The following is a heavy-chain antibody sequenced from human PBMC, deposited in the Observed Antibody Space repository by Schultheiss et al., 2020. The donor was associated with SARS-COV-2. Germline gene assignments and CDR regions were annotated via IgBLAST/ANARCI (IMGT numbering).Heavy chain of an antibody. CDR3: ARGPQLNYYGMDV. CDR2: IYYSGST. J-gene: IGHJ6*02. D-gene: IGHD3-10*01. V-gene: IGHV4-31*03. Sequence: SETLSLTCSVSGGSISSGGYYWSWIRQHPGKGLEWIGYIYYSGSTYYNPSLKSRVTMSVDTSKNQFSLKLSSVTAADTAVYYCARGPQLNYYGMDVWGQGTTVTVSS. CDR1: GGSISSGGYY.